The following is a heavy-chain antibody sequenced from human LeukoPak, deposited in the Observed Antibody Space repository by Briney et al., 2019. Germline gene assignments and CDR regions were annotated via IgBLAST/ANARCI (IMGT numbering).Heavy chain of an antibody. D-gene: IGHD2-15*01. CDR1: GCSISSGSYY. CDR3: ASLGSWYEFDY. Sequence: SQTLSLTCTVSGCSISSGSYYWSWIRQPAGKGLEWIGRIYTSGSTNYNPSLKSRVTISVDTSKNQFSLKLSSVTAADTAVYYCASLGSWYEFDYWGQGTLVTVSS. CDR2: IYTSGST. V-gene: IGHV4-61*02. J-gene: IGHJ4*02.